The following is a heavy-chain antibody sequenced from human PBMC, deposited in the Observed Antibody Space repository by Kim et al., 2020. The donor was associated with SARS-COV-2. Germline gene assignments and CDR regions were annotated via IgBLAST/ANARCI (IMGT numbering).Heavy chain of an antibody. D-gene: IGHD4-17*01. Sequence: GGSLRLSCAASGFTFSDYYMSWIRQAPGKGLEWVSYISSSGSTIYYADSVKGRFTISRDNAKNSLYLQMNSLRAEDTAVYYCARVSSTVTMEQYNWFDPWGQGTLVTVSS. CDR3: ARVSSTVTMEQYNWFDP. J-gene: IGHJ5*02. CDR1: GFTFSDYY. CDR2: ISSSGSTI. V-gene: IGHV3-11*01.